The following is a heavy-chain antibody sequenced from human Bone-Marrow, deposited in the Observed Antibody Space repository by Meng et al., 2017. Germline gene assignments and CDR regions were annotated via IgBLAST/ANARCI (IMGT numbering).Heavy chain of an antibody. CDR2: INHSGST. Sequence: QAQLQESGEGLLKPSETLSLTCVVSGGSFSDYYWSWIRQPPGKGLEWIGEINHSGSTNYNPSLEGRATISVDTSQNNLSLRLSSVTAADSAVYYCARGPTTMAHDFDYWGQGTLVTVSS. J-gene: IGHJ4*02. CDR3: ARGPTTMAHDFDY. V-gene: IGHV4-34*01. D-gene: IGHD4-11*01. CDR1: GGSFSDYY.